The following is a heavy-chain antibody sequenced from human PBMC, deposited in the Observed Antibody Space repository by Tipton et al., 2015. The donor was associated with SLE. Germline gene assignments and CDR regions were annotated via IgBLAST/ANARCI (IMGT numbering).Heavy chain of an antibody. J-gene: IGHJ6*03. Sequence: TLSLTCTVSGDSISSGSYYWSWIRQPAGKGLEWIGNIYNSGSTNYNPSLKSRVTISVDTSKNQFSLKVSSVTAADTAVYYCARRGQWRNYYYYMDVWGKGTTVTVSS. D-gene: IGHD6-19*01. CDR3: ARRGQWRNYYYYMDV. V-gene: IGHV4-61*09. CDR1: GDSISSGSYY. CDR2: IYNSGST.